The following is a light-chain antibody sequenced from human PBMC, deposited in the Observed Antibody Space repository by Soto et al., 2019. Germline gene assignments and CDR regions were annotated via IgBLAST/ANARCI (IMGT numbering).Light chain of an antibody. CDR3: QHYDISPTSWT. J-gene: IGKJ1*01. CDR1: QSVSSSY. CDR2: GAS. V-gene: IGKV3-20*01. Sequence: EIVLTQSPGTLSLSPGERATLSCGTSQSVSSSYLAWYQQKPGQAPRLLIYGASSRATGIPYRFSGSGSGTDFTLTISRLEPEDFAVYYCQHYDISPTSWTFGQGTKVEIK.